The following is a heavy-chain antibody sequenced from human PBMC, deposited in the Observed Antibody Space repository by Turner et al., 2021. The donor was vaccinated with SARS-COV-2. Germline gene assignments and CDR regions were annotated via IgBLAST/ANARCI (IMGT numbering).Heavy chain of an antibody. CDR1: GGSFSGYY. Sequence: QVQLQQWGAGLLKPSETLSLTCAVYGGSFSGYYWSWIRQPPGKGLEWIGYIYYSGSTNYNPSLKSRVTMSVDTSKNQFSLKLSSVTAADTAVYYCARLNYDFWSGYYTGWFDPWGQGTLVIVSS. J-gene: IGHJ5*02. CDR2: IYYSGST. D-gene: IGHD3-3*01. CDR3: ARLNYDFWSGYYTGWFDP. V-gene: IGHV4-34*11.